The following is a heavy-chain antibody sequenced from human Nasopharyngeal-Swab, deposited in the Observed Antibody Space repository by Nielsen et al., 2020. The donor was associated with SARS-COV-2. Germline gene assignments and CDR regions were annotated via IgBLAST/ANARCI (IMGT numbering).Heavy chain of an antibody. CDR1: GFTFSSYA. D-gene: IGHD5-12*01. CDR3: ARGYSGYYAY. Sequence: GESLKISCAASGFTFSSYAMHWVRQAPGKGLECVAVISYDGSNKYYADSVKGRFTISRDNSKNTLYLQMNSLRAEDTAVYYCARGYSGYYAYWGQGTLVTISS. CDR2: ISYDGSNK. J-gene: IGHJ4*02. V-gene: IGHV3-30-3*01.